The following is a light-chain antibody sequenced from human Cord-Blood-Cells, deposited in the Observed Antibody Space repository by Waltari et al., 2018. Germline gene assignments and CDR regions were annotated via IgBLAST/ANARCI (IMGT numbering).Light chain of an antibody. J-gene: IGLJ1*01. CDR2: DVS. Sequence: QSALTQPRSVSGSPGQSVTISCTGTSSDVGGYTYVSWYQQHPGKAPKLMICDVSKRPSGVPDRFSGSKSGNTASLTISGLQAEDEADYYCCSYAGSYTFFYVFGTGTKVTVL. V-gene: IGLV2-11*01. CDR3: CSYAGSYTFFYV. CDR1: SSDVGGYTY.